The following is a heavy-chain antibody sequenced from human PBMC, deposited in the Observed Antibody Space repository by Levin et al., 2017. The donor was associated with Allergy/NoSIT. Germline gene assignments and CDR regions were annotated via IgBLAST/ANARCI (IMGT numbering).Heavy chain of an antibody. V-gene: IGHV3-64D*06. CDR3: VTGGAFYYAH. CDR2: VSGDGRVT. J-gene: IGHJ4*02. D-gene: IGHD3-22*01. CDR1: GFTFTRYG. Sequence: GGSLRLSCSASGFTFTRYGMHWVRQAPGTGLEFVAAVSGDGRVTDYADSVKGRFIISRDNSKNMMYFQMSSLRPEDTAVYYCVTGGAFYYAHWGQGILVTVSS.